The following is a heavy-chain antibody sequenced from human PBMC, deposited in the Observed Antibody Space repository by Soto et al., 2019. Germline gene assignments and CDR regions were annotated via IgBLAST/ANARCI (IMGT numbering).Heavy chain of an antibody. J-gene: IGHJ4*02. Sequence: SETLSLTCSVSDDSISSYYWSWIRQPPGKGLQWIGYVFYRGGTAYNPSLKSRVTISLDTSKKQFSLNLNSVTAADTAAYFCARVQLVEEVIDYWGQGTLVTVSS. D-gene: IGHD1-1*01. CDR3: ARVQLVEEVIDY. CDR1: DDSISSYY. V-gene: IGHV4-59*01. CDR2: VFYRGGT.